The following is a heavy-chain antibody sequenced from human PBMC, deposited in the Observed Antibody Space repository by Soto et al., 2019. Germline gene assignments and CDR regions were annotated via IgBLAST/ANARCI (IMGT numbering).Heavy chain of an antibody. J-gene: IGHJ4*02. CDR1: GFTFSSYG. D-gene: IGHD3-16*01. V-gene: IGHV3-30*03. CDR3: ARRYGGNFEF. CDR2: ISYDGSNK. Sequence: GGSLRLSCAASGFTFSSYGMHWVRQAPGKGLEWVAVISYDGSNKYYADSVKGRFTISRDNSKNTLYLQMNSLRAEDTAVYYCARRYGGNFEFWGQGTLVTVSS.